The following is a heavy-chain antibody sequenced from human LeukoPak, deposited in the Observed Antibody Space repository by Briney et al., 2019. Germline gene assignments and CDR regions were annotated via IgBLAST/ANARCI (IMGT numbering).Heavy chain of an antibody. D-gene: IGHD3-22*01. CDR2: ISSSGSPI. CDR3: ARGVEGSYYYDSSGKGNALDI. Sequence: GGSLRLSCAASGLTFSSYSMNWVRQAPGKGLEWISFISSSGSPIYYAGSVTGRFTISRDNGKNSLYLQMNSLRDEDTAVYYCARGVEGSYYYDSSGKGNALDIWGQGTMVTVSS. J-gene: IGHJ3*02. CDR1: GLTFSSYS. V-gene: IGHV3-48*02.